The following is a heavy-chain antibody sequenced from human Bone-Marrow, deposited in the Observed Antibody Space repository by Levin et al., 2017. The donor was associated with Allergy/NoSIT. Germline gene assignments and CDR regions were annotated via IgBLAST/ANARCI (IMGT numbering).Heavy chain of an antibody. V-gene: IGHV1-2*02. CDR1: GYTFTGHH. J-gene: IGHJ4*02. CDR3: ARGRYTYGAEIYF. CDR2: INPYSGGT. D-gene: IGHD5-18*01. Sequence: ASVKVSCKASGYTFTGHHVHWVRQAPGQGLEWMGWINPYSGGTNYAEKFRGRVTMTSDTSITTAYMELSRLTSDDTAVFYCARGRYTYGAEIYFWGQGTLVTVSS.